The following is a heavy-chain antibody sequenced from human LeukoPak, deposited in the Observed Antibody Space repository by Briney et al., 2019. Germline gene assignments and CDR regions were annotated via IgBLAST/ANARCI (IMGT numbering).Heavy chain of an antibody. CDR1: GFTFSSYG. J-gene: IGHJ4*02. Sequence: GGSLRLSCAASGFTFSSYGMHWVRQAPGKGLEWVAVIWYDGSNKYYADSVKGRFTISRDNSKNTLYLQMNSLRAEDTAVYYCAKDACSGGSCYLDYWGQGTLGTVSS. CDR3: AKDACSGGSCYLDY. D-gene: IGHD2-15*01. CDR2: IWYDGSNK. V-gene: IGHV3-33*06.